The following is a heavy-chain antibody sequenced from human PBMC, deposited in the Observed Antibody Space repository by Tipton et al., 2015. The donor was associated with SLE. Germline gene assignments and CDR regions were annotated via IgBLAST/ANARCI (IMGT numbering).Heavy chain of an antibody. CDR3: VREKSGHGYFDS. J-gene: IGHJ4*02. D-gene: IGHD5-12*01. CDR2: IYNSGIT. V-gene: IGHV4-61*02. Sequence: LRLSCTVSGDSFSSGSSSWNWVRQPAGKGLEWIGLIYNSGITNYNPSLQSRVTLSVDMSKNQFSLRLSSVTAADTGVYYCVREKSGHGYFDSWGQGPLVTVSS. CDR1: GDSFSSGSSS.